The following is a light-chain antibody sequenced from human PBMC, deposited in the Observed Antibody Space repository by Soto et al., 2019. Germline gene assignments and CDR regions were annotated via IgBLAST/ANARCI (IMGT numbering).Light chain of an antibody. V-gene: IGLV2-14*01. CDR1: SSDVGGYNY. CDR3: GSYTTSSTWV. Sequence: QSALTQPASVSGSPGQSITISCTGTSSDVGGYNYVSWYQQHPGKAPKLMIYEVTNRPSGVSDRFSGSKSGNTASLTISGLQAEDEDYYYCGSYTTSSTWVFGGGTKVTVL. CDR2: EVT. J-gene: IGLJ3*02.